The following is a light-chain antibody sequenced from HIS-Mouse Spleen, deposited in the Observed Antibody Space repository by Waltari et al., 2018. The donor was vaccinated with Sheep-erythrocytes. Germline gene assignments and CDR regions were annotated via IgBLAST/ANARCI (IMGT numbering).Light chain of an antibody. CDR1: SSDVGGYHI. CDR2: DVS. V-gene: IGLV2-11*01. J-gene: IGLJ1*01. Sequence: QSALTQPRSVSGSPGQSVTISCTGTSSDVGGYHIVSWYQQHPGKAPKLMIYDVSKRPSGVPDRFSGSKSGNTASLTISGLQAEDEADYYCCSYAGSYNHVFATGTKVTVL. CDR3: CSYAGSYNHV.